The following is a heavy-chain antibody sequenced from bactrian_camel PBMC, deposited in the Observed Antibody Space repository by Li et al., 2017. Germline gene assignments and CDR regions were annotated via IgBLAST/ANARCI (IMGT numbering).Heavy chain of an antibody. Sequence: HVQLVESGGGSVQAGGSLRLSCAASGYTYNRNCMAWFRQAPGKEREGVARIATGSGNTYYADSVKGRFTISQDNAKNVMSLEMNDLKPEDTAMYYCAAKRSQTSLYCNTGRMVGSYAYWGQGTQVTVS. CDR3: AAKRSQTSLYCNTGRMVGSYAY. J-gene: IGHJ4*01. V-gene: IGHV3S1*01. D-gene: IGHD1*01. CDR2: IATGSGNT. CDR1: GYTYNRNC.